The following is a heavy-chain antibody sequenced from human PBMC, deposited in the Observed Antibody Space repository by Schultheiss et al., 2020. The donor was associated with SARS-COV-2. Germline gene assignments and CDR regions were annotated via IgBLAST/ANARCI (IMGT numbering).Heavy chain of an antibody. J-gene: IGHJ4*01. CDR1: GGTFSSYA. V-gene: IGHV1-46*01. CDR3: ARDGFNSGPFDY. Sequence: GESLKISCKASGGTFSSYAISWVRQAPGQGLEWMGIISPSGGGTTLAQTFEGRLTMTRDTSTTTVYMELSSLRSEDTSVYYCARDGFNSGPFDYWGHGTLVTVSS. D-gene: IGHD1-26*01. CDR2: ISPSGGGT.